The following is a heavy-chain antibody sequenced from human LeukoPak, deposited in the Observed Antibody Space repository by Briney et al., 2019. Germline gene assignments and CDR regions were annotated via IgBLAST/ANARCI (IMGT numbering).Heavy chain of an antibody. D-gene: IGHD3-10*01. J-gene: IGHJ5*02. CDR1: GFTFSSYA. V-gene: IGHV3-23*01. Sequence: GGSLRLSCAASGFTFSSYAMSWVRQAPGKGLEWVSAISGSGGSKYYADSVKGRFTISRDNSKNTLYLQMNSLRAEDTAVYYCAKEDITMVRGVPSNWFDPWGQGTLVTVSS. CDR2: ISGSGGSK. CDR3: AKEDITMVRGVPSNWFDP.